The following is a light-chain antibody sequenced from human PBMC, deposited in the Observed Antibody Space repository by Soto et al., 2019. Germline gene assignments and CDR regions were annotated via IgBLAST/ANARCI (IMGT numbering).Light chain of an antibody. CDR3: PFGWT. V-gene: IGKV3-20*01. CDR1: QSVSSSY. CDR2: GAS. J-gene: IGKJ1*01. Sequence: EIVLTQFPGTLSLSTWERATLSCRASQSVSSSYLAWYQQKPGQAPRLLIYGASSRATGIPDRFSGSGSGTDFTLIIRRLEPEDFAVYLCPFGWTLAHEPKVAIK.